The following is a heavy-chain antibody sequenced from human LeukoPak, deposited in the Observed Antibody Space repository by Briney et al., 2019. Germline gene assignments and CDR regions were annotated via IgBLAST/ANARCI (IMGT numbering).Heavy chain of an antibody. V-gene: IGHV3-21*01. J-gene: IGHJ5*02. CDR2: ISSSSSYI. D-gene: IGHD3-10*01. CDR3: ARDLDYYGSGRHVNWFDP. CDR1: GFTFSSYS. Sequence: GGSLRLSCAASGFTFSSYSMNWVRQAPGKGLEWVSSISSSSSYIYYADSVKGRFTISRDNAKNSLYLQVNSLRAEDTAVYYCARDLDYYGSGRHVNWFDPWGQGTLVTVSS.